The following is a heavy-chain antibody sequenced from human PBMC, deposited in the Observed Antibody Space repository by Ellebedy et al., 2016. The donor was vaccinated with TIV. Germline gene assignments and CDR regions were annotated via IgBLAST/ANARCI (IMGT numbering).Heavy chain of an antibody. CDR3: AKGNFWGRLEW. V-gene: IGHV3-30*18. J-gene: IGHJ4*02. D-gene: IGHD3-3*01. CDR2: LSYDGRIK. CDR1: GFIFSAYG. Sequence: GESLKISCAASGFIFSAYGMHWVRQAPGKGLEWVTILSYDGRIKYYADSVKGRFTISRDNSKNTLYMKMNSLRTEDTAVYYCAKGNFWGRLEWWGQGTLVTVSS.